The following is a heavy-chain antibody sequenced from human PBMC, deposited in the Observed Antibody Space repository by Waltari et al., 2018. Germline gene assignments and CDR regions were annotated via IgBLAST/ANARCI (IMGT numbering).Heavy chain of an antibody. Sequence: YYWSWIRQPAGKGLEWIGRIYTSGSTNYNPSLKSRVTISVDTSKNQFSLNLSSVTAADTAVYYCARGPLLSKVDYWGQGTLVTVSS. CDR1: YY. CDR2: IYTSGST. D-gene: IGHD1-26*01. V-gene: IGHV4-61*02. J-gene: IGHJ4*02. CDR3: ARGPLLSKVDY.